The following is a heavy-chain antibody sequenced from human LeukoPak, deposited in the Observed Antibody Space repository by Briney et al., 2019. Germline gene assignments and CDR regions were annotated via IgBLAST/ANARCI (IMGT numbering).Heavy chain of an antibody. CDR3: ARKDGDI. Sequence: PSETLSLTCTVSGASVSSYYWIWIRQPAGRGLEWIGRIDASGSTNYNPSLKSRVTMSVDSSKNQFSLKVSSVTAADTAVYYCARKDGDIWGQGQWSPSLQ. J-gene: IGHJ3*02. V-gene: IGHV4-4*07. CDR2: IDASGST. D-gene: IGHD2-15*01. CDR1: GASVSSYY.